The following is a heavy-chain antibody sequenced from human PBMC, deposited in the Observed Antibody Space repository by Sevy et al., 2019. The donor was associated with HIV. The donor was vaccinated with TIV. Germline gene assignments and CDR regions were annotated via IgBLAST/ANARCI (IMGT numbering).Heavy chain of an antibody. CDR2: IGLYNGNS. J-gene: IGHJ4*02. D-gene: IGHD3-10*01. CDR1: GYNFLSDG. Sequence: ASVKVSRQASGYNFLSDGITWVRQAPGQGLEWMAWIGLYNGNSNNAQKFRERVTMTPDTSTNTAYLELRSLRSDDTAMYYCARVPTDYYGSATYFDSWGQGSLVTVSS. V-gene: IGHV1-18*01. CDR3: ARVPTDYYGSATYFDS.